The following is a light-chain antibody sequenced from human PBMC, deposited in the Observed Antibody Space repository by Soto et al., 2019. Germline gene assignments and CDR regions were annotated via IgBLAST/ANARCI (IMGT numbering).Light chain of an antibody. Sequence: QSALTQPASVSGSPGQSITISCTGTSSDIGAFTFVSWYQQHPGKVPKLMIFDVNRRPSGVSDRFSGSKSGNTASLTISGLRVEEEGDYSCGSYTGGSPHVFGSGTKLTVL. J-gene: IGLJ1*01. CDR3: GSYTGGSPHV. CDR2: DVN. CDR1: SSDIGAFTF. V-gene: IGLV2-14*03.